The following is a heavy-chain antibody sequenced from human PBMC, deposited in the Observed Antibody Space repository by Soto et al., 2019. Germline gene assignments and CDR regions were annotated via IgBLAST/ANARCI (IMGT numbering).Heavy chain of an antibody. J-gene: IGHJ6*02. V-gene: IGHV1-69*01. CDR2: IIPFFGTS. D-gene: IGHD1-26*01. CDR1: GGTFSSYP. Sequence: QVQLVQSGAEVKKPGSSVKVSCEASGGTFSSYPINWVRQAPGQGLEWMGGIIPFFGTSNYAQKFQGRVTITAEGSTSTAYMELRSLRSEDRAVYYCARVGHITNYGMAVWGQGTTVTVSS. CDR3: ARVGHITNYGMAV.